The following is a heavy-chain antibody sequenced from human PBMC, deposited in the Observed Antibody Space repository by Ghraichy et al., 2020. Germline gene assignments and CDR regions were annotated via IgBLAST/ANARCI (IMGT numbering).Heavy chain of an antibody. CDR2: IYHTGTT. D-gene: IGHD1-1*01. V-gene: IGHV4-39*01. CDR3: ARGLTTLIPFDY. J-gene: IGHJ4*02. CDR1: GDSISARSYY. Sequence: GSLRLSCTVSGDSISARSYYWGWIRQSPVRGLEWIGSIYHTGTTHYFPSLRGRVTMSFDTSKNQFSLNLTSVTAADTAVYYCARGLTTLIPFDYWGRGILVTVSA.